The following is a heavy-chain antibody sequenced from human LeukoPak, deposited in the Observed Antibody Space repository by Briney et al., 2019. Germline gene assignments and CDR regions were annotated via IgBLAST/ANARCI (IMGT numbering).Heavy chain of an antibody. J-gene: IGHJ4*02. CDR3: ASQFSHGKGAAAGTDY. CDR2: IWYDGSNK. CDR1: GFTFSSYG. D-gene: IGHD6-13*01. V-gene: IGHV3-33*01. Sequence: TGGSLSLSCAASGFTFSSYGMHWVRQAPGKGLEWVAVIWYDGSNKYYADSVKGRFTISRDNSKNTLYLQMNSLRAEDTAVYYCASQFSHGKGAAAGTDYWGQGTLVTVSS.